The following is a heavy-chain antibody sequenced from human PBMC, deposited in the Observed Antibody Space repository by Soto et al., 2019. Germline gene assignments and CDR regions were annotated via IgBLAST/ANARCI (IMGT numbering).Heavy chain of an antibody. V-gene: IGHV1-46*03. CDR2: INPSGGST. D-gene: IGHD3-3*01. CDR1: GYTFTSYY. CDR3: ARAPLLRFLEWLPPMHHYYYYMDV. Sequence: ASVKVSCKASGYTFTSYYMHWVRQAPGQGLEWMGIINPSGGSTSYAQKFQGRVTMTRDTSTSTVYMELSSLRSEDTAVYYCARAPLLRFLEWLPPMHHYYYYMDVWGKGTTVTVSS. J-gene: IGHJ6*03.